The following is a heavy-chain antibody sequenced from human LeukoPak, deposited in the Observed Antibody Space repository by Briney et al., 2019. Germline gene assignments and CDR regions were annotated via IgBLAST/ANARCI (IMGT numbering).Heavy chain of an antibody. J-gene: IGHJ4*02. CDR2: ISSSSSTI. Sequence: PGGSLRLSCAASGFTFSSYSMNWVRQAPGKGLEWVSYISSSSSTIYYADSVKGRFTISRDNAKNSLYLQMNSLRAEDTAVYYCARVRLSRAVAGTDFGYWGQGTLVTVSS. CDR1: GFTFSSYS. V-gene: IGHV3-48*01. CDR3: ARVRLSRAVAGTDFGY. D-gene: IGHD6-19*01.